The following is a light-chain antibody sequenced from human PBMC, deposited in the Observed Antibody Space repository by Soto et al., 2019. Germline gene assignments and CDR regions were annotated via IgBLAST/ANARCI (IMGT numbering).Light chain of an antibody. CDR2: AAS. J-gene: IGKJ5*01. CDR3: QQNYSLPIT. V-gene: IGKV1-39*01. Sequence: DIQMTQYPSSLSASVGDRVTITCRTSQTITTSLNWYRKKTGKAPDLLIYAASSLQSGIPSRFGGRGSGTDLTITITGLKNEDFETYYCQQNYSLPITFGHGTRLEIK. CDR1: QTITTS.